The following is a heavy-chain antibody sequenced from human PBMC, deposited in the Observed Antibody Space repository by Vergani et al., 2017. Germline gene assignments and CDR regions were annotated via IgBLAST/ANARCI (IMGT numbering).Heavy chain of an antibody. D-gene: IGHD5-24*01. CDR2: ISPYNHKT. CDR1: GYTFVNHP. CDR3: ARSQMATNDFGL. J-gene: IGHJ4*02. V-gene: IGHV1-18*04. Sequence: QAQLGQSDSEVKKPGDSVTLSCKTSGYTFVNHPITWVRQAPGQGLEWMGWISPYNHKTLYSQKVEGRVTITSDTSSSTVFLELRRLTRDDTAIYYCARSQMATNDFGLWGRGTLVTVSS.